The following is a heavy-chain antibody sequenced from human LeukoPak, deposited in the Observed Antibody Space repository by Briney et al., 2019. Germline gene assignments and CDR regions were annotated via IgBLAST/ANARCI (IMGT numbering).Heavy chain of an antibody. J-gene: IGHJ6*04. CDR3: ARDLYSYDSGMDV. V-gene: IGHV1-46*01. Sequence: ASVKVSCKASGYTFTSYYMHWVRQAPGQGLEWMGIINPSGGSTSYAQKFQGRVTMTRDMSTSTVYMALSSLRSEDTVVYYCARDLYSYDSGMDVWGKGTTVTVSS. CDR2: INPSGGST. CDR1: GYTFTSYY. D-gene: IGHD3-22*01.